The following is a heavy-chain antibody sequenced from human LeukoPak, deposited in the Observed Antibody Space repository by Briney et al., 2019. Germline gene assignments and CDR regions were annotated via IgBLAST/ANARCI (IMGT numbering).Heavy chain of an antibody. J-gene: IGHJ4*02. V-gene: IGHV4-38-2*01. CDR3: ARAYSRTPGDYYFDS. Sequence: SETLSLTCAVSGFSLSRGYSWGWIRQPPGKGLEWIASIYRNGNTFYNPSLQSRVTISVDTSRNQISLQLGSATAADTAVYYCARAYSRTPGDYYFDSWGQGTVVTVSS. CDR1: GFSLSRGYS. CDR2: IYRNGNT. D-gene: IGHD4-11*01.